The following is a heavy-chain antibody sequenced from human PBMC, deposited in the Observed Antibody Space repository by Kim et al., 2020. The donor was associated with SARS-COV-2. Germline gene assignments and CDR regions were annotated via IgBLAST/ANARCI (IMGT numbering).Heavy chain of an antibody. CDR3: AKDHPSRGWPTFDS. CDR1: GFTFGNYA. Sequence: GGSLRLSCEASGFTFGNYAMSWVRQGPGRGLEWVASVNNGNNPYYANSVKGRFTVSRDNAKNLFYLQMDSLRAEDTALYYCAKDHPSRGWPTFDSWGQGT. V-gene: IGHV3-23*01. J-gene: IGHJ4*02. D-gene: IGHD6-19*01. CDR2: VNNGNNP.